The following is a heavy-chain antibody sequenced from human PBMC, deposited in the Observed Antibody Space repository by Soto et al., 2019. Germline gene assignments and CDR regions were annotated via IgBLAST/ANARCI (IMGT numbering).Heavy chain of an antibody. D-gene: IGHD3-22*01. J-gene: IGHJ4*02. CDR1: GGSISSSSYY. CDR2: IFYSGST. V-gene: IGHV4-39*01. CDR3: VRHYDSSGYYYGDFDY. Sequence: SETLSLTCTVSGGSISSSSYYWGWIRQPPGKGLEWIGSIFYSGSTYYNQSLKSRVTISVDTSKNQFSLKLSSVTAADTVVFFCVRHYDSSGYYYGDFDYWGQGTQVTVSS.